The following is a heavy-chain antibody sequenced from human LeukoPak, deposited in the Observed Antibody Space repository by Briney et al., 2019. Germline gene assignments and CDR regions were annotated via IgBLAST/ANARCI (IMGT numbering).Heavy chain of an antibody. J-gene: IGHJ4*02. CDR3: ARGAHYDYVWGSYRYFDY. V-gene: IGHV4-59*01. CDR1: GGSISSYY. CDR2: TYYSGST. Sequence: SETLSLTCTVSGGSISSYYWSWIRQPPGKGLEWIGYTYYSGSTNYNPSLKSRVTISVDTSKNQFSLKLSSVTAADTAVYYCARGAHYDYVWGSYRYFDYWGQGTLVTVPS. D-gene: IGHD3-16*02.